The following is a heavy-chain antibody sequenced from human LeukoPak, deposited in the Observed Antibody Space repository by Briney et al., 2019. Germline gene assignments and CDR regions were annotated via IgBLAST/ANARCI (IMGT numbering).Heavy chain of an antibody. CDR2: IRSKAYGGTT. V-gene: IGHV3-49*04. Sequence: GGSLRLSCTASGFTFGDYAMSWVRQAPGKGLEWVGFIRSKAYGGTTEYAASVKGRFTISRDDSKSIAYLQMNSLKTEDTAVYYCTRVAIDFGIYYYGMDAWGQGTTVTVSS. CDR1: GFTFGDYA. CDR3: TRVAIDFGIYYYGMDA. D-gene: IGHD3-10*01. J-gene: IGHJ6*02.